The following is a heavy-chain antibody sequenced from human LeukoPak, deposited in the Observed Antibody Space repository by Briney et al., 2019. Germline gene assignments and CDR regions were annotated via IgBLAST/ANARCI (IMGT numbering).Heavy chain of an antibody. D-gene: IGHD1-26*01. J-gene: IGHJ5*02. CDR3: AREIVGATHRSDP. CDR2: IYYSGST. V-gene: IGHV4-39*07. CDR1: GGSISSSSYY. Sequence: PSETLSLTCTVSGGSISSSSYYWGWIRQPPGKGLEWIGSIYYSGSTYYNPSLKSRVTISVDTSKNQFSLKLSSVTAADTAVYYCAREIVGATHRSDPWGQGTLVTVSS.